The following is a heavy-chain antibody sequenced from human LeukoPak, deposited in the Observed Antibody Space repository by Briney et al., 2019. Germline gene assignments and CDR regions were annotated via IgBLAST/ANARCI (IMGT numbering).Heavy chain of an antibody. CDR1: GLTLSNYA. Sequence: GGSLTLSCTASGLTLSNYATTWVRQAPGKGLEWVSSITGSGRGTYYADSVKGRFSVSRDNSQNTVFLHMNSLRADDTALYYCSKDPNGDYVGAFDMWGPGTMVTVSS. CDR3: SKDPNGDYVGAFDM. CDR2: ITGSGRGT. J-gene: IGHJ3*02. D-gene: IGHD4-17*01. V-gene: IGHV3-23*01.